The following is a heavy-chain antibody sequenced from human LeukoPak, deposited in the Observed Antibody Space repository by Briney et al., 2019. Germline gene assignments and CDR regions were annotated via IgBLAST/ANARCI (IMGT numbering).Heavy chain of an antibody. CDR2: IYYSGST. CDR1: GGSISSYY. J-gene: IGHJ5*02. CDR3: AREEIVGANWFDP. Sequence: SETLSLTCTVSGGSISSYYWSWIRQPPGKGLEWIGYIYYSGSTNYNPSLKSRVTISVDTSKNQFSLKLSSVTAADTAVYYCAREEIVGANWFDPWGQGTLVTVSS. V-gene: IGHV4-59*01. D-gene: IGHD1-26*01.